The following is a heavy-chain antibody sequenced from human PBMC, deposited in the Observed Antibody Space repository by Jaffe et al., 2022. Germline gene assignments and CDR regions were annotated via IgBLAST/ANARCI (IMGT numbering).Heavy chain of an antibody. J-gene: IGHJ4*02. Sequence: EVQLVESGGGLVKPGGSLRLSCAASGFTFSSYSMNWVRQAPGKGLEWVSSISSSSSYIYYADSVKGRFTISRDNAKNSLYLQMNSLRAEDTAVYYCARGQQWLPRVFDYWGQGTLVTVSS. D-gene: IGHD6-19*01. CDR1: GFTFSSYS. CDR2: ISSSSSYI. CDR3: ARGQQWLPRVFDY. V-gene: IGHV3-21*01.